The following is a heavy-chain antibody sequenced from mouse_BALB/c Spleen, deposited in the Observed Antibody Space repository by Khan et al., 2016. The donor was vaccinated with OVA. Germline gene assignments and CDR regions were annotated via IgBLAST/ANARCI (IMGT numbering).Heavy chain of an antibody. Sequence: QVQLKESGPGLVAPSQSLSITCTVSGFSLTSHGVHWVRQPPGKGLEWLGVIWAGGSTNYNSALMSRLSISKDSSKRQVFLKMHSLQTDDTAMYYCARNREPDYFDYWGQGTTLTVSS. CDR1: GFSLTSHG. CDR3: ARNREPDYFDY. CDR2: IWAGGST. J-gene: IGHJ2*01. V-gene: IGHV2-9*02.